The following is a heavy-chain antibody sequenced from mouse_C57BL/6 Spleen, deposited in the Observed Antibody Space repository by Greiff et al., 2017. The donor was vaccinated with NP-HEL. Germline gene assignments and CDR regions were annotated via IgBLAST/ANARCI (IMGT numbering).Heavy chain of an antibody. CDR3: TSYAYYCSSYWYFDV. CDR2: ISSGGDYI. CDR1: GFTFSSYA. Sequence: DVMLVESGEGLVKPGGSLKLSCAASGFTFSSYAMSWVRQTPEKRLEWVAYISSGGDYIYYADTVKGRFTISRDNARNTLYLQMSSLNSEDTAMYYCTSYAYYCSSYWYFDVWGTGTTVTVSS. D-gene: IGHD1-1*01. J-gene: IGHJ1*03. V-gene: IGHV5-9-1*02.